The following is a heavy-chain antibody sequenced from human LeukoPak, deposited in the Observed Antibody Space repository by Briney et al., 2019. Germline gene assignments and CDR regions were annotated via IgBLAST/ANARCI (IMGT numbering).Heavy chain of an antibody. V-gene: IGHV4-59*01. CDR3: ARSDPIVVVPAAIDNWFDP. Sequence: SETLSLTCTVSGGSISSYYWSWIRQPPGKGLEWIGSIYYSGSTNYNPSLKSRVTISVDTSKNQFSLKLSSVTAADTAVYYCARSDPIVVVPAAIDNWFDPWGQGTLVTVSS. CDR1: GGSISSYY. J-gene: IGHJ5*02. D-gene: IGHD2-2*01. CDR2: IYYSGST.